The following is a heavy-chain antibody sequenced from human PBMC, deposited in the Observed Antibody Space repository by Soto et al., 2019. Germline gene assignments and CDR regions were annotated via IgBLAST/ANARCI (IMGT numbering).Heavy chain of an antibody. V-gene: IGHV1-2*04. CDR2: INPNSGGT. CDR1: GYTFTGYY. J-gene: IGHJ3*02. Sequence: ASVKVSCKASGYTFTGYYMHWVRQAPGQGLEWMGWINPNSGGTNYAQKFQGWVTMTRDTSISTAYMELSRLRSDDTAVYYCVAGHSYCTNGVCDAFDIWGQGTMVTVSS. D-gene: IGHD2-8*01. CDR3: VAGHSYCTNGVCDAFDI.